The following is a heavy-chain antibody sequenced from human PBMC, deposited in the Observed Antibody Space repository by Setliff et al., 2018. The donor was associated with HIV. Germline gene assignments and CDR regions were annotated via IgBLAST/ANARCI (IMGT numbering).Heavy chain of an antibody. D-gene: IGHD3-3*01. CDR2: IYTSGST. CDR1: GGSISSGSYH. Sequence: LSLTCTVSGGSISSGSYHWSWIRQPAGKGLEWIGRIYTSGSTNYNPSLKSRVTISVDTSKNHFSLKLNSVTAADTAVYYCARGLSIFGVATPGFYSFMDVWGKGTTVTVSS. J-gene: IGHJ6*03. CDR3: ARGLSIFGVATPGFYSFMDV. V-gene: IGHV4-61*02.